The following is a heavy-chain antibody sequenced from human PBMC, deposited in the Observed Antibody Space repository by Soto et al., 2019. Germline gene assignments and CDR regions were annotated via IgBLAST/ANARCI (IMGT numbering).Heavy chain of an antibody. CDR1: GVGFGSYS. Sequence: GVPAELCSEERGVGFGSYSRRSPRHAPGQGLEWMGGIIPIFGTANYAQKFQGRVTITADESTSTAYMELSSLRSEDTAVYYCARDSGSGWYGGDYWGQGTLVTVSS. CDR3: ARDSGSGWYGGDY. CDR2: IIPIFGTA. D-gene: IGHD6-19*01. V-gene: IGHV1-69*13. J-gene: IGHJ4*02.